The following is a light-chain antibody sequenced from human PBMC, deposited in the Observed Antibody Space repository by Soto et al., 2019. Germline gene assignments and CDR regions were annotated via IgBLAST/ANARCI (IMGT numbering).Light chain of an antibody. J-gene: IGKJ4*02. Sequence: EVVLTQSPDTLSLSPGERATLSCRASQDVGKFLVWYQQKPGLSPSLVIYETSKRATDIPDRFSGSVSGTDFTLTINNLEPEDVGAYYCQQRNNRPLTVGRGTKVELK. CDR3: QQRNNRPLT. CDR1: QDVGKF. CDR2: ETS. V-gene: IGKV3-11*01.